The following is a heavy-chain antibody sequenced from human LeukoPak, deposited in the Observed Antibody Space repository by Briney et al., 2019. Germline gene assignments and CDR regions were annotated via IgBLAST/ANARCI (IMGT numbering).Heavy chain of an antibody. CDR3: ARYSGYDFASFDY. J-gene: IGHJ4*02. CDR2: IYHSGST. Sequence: PSQTLSLTCAVSGVSISSGGYSWSWIRQPPGKGLEWIGYIYHSGSTYYNPSLKSRVTISVDRSKNQFSLKLSSVTAADTAVYYCARYSGYDFASFDYWGQGTLVTVSS. V-gene: IGHV4-30-2*01. D-gene: IGHD5-12*01. CDR1: GVSISSGGYS.